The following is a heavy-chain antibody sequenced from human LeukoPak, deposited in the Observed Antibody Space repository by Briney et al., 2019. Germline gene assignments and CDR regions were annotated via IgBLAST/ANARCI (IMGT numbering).Heavy chain of an antibody. CDR2: IYYSGST. V-gene: IGHV4-59*01. J-gene: IGHJ4*02. Sequence: KPSETLSLTCTVSGGSISSYYWSWIRQPPGKGLEWIGYIYYSGSTNYNPSLKSRVTISVDTSKNQFSLKLSSVTAADTAVYYCARPGYSYGQNDYWGQGTLVTVSS. D-gene: IGHD5-18*01. CDR3: ARPGYSYGQNDY. CDR1: GGSISSYY.